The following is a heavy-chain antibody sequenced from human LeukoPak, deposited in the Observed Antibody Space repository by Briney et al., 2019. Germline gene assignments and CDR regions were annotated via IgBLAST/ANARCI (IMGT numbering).Heavy chain of an antibody. CDR3: TREGTYSSSAPFDY. CDR1: GFTFGDYA. J-gene: IGHJ4*02. CDR2: IRSKAYGGTT. V-gene: IGHV3-49*04. Sequence: GGSLRLSCTTSGFTFGDYAMNWVRQAPGKGLEWVGFIRSKAYGGTTDYAASVKGRFTISRDDSKNIANLEMSSLKTEDTAIYYCTREGTYSSSAPFDYWGQGTLVTVSS. D-gene: IGHD6-6*01.